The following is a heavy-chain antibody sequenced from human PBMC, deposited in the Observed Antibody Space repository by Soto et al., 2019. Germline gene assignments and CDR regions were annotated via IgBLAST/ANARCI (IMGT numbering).Heavy chain of an antibody. CDR3: ARDSITMVRGVLFPTTWFDP. Sequence: SETLSLTCTVSGGSISSYYCSWLRQPAGKGLEWIGLIYTSGSPYYCPSLTIRVTMSVRTSKNQFTLKLSSVDAADTAVYYCARDSITMVRGVLFPTTWFDPWGQGTPVTVS. D-gene: IGHD3-10*01. CDR1: GGSISSYY. CDR2: IYTSGSP. V-gene: IGHV4-4*07. J-gene: IGHJ5*02.